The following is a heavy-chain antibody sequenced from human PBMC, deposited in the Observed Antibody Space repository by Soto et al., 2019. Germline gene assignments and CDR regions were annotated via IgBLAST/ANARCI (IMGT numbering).Heavy chain of an antibody. CDR3: ASRQVVAGTNDYYYGMDV. Sequence: GASVKVSCKASGYTFTTYGISWVRQAPGQGPEWMGWINAGNGNTKYSQKFQGRVTIIRDTAASTAYMELSSLRSEDTAVYYCASRQVVAGTNDYYYGMDVWGQGTTVTVSS. J-gene: IGHJ6*02. CDR2: INAGNGNT. CDR1: GYTFTTYG. V-gene: IGHV1-3*01. D-gene: IGHD6-19*01.